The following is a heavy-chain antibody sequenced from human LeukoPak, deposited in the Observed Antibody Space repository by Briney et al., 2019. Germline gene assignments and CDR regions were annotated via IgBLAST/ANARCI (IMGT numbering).Heavy chain of an antibody. J-gene: IGHJ3*02. V-gene: IGHV3-13*04. D-gene: IGHD3-10*01. CDR3: ARVGENAFDI. Sequence: GVSLRLSCAGSGFTISSHDMHWVRQATGKGLEWVSGIGIAGDIYYSGSVKGRFTISRENVKNSLYLQMNGLRAGDTSVYYCARVGENAFDIWGQGTMVTVSS. CDR1: GFTISSHD. CDR2: IGIAGDI.